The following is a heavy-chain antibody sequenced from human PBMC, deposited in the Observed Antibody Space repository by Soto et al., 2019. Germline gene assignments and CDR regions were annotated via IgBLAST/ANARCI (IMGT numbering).Heavy chain of an antibody. CDR3: AREGRGKKDGYNGLVSLGY. CDR1: GSRFSNYV. J-gene: IGHJ4*02. Sequence: QVQLVQSGAEVKTPGSSLKVSCTVSGSRFSNYVISWVRQAPGHGLEWLGRIIPIFNTTQYAQKFQGRVTITADKSTNPATLELSSLRSDYTAVYYCAREGRGKKDGYNGLVSLGYWGQGTLVTVS. CDR2: IIPIFNTT. V-gene: IGHV1-69*06. D-gene: IGHD2-21*01.